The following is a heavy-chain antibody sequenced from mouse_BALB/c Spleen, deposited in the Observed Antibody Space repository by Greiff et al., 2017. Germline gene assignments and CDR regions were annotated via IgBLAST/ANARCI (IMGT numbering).Heavy chain of an antibody. V-gene: IGHV3-8*02. D-gene: IGHD1-1*01. Sequence: EVQLVESGPSLVKPSQTLSLTCSVTGDSITSGYWNWIRKFPGNNLEYMGYISYSGSTYYNPSLKSGISITRDTSKNHYSLQLNYVTTEDTATYYCARDPDYYGSSYYAMDYWGQGTSVTVSS. J-gene: IGHJ4*01. CDR1: GDSITSGY. CDR3: ARDPDYYGSSYYAMDY. CDR2: ISYSGST.